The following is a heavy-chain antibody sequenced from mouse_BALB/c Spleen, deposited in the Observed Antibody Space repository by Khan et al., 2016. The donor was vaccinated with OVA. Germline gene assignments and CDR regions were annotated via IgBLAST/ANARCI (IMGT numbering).Heavy chain of an antibody. Sequence: QVHVKQSGPGLVAPSQNLSITCTVSGFSLSDYGVSWIRQPPGKGLEWLGVICGGGTPYYNSALHSSLSISKDNSKHQVFLKMSSLQSDATPMYYWAIVVWSYYYTWDYWGQGTSVTDAS. J-gene: IGHJ4*01. CDR2: ICGGGTP. V-gene: IGHV2-6-5*01. D-gene: IGHD1-3*01. CDR1: GFSLSDYG. CDR3: AIVVWSYYYTWDY.